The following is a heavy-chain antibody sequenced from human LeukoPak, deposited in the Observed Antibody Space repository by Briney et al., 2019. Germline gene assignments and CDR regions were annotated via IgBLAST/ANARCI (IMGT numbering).Heavy chain of an antibody. Sequence: SQTLSLTCTVSGGSTSSYYWSWIRQPAEKGLEWIGRIYTSGSTNYNPSLKSRVTMSVDTSKNQFSLKLSSVTAADTAVYYCARDTPSGYSSGWYGTYYYYMDVWGKGTTVTISS. J-gene: IGHJ6*03. CDR2: IYTSGST. CDR1: GGSTSSYY. CDR3: ARDTPSGYSSGWYGTYYYYMDV. V-gene: IGHV4-4*07. D-gene: IGHD6-19*01.